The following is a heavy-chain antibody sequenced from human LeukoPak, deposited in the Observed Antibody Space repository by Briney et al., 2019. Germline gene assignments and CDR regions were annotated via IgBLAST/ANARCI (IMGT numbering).Heavy chain of an antibody. J-gene: IGHJ4*02. CDR1: GGSISSGSYY. CDR2: IYTSGST. V-gene: IGHV4-61*02. Sequence: SETLSLTCTVSGGSISSGSYYWSWIRQPAGKGLEWIGRIYTSGSTNYNPSLKSRVTISVDTSKNQFSLKLSSVTAADTAVYYCARESVRRGSSGDYWGQGTLVTVSS. D-gene: IGHD6-6*01. CDR3: ARESVRRGSSGDY.